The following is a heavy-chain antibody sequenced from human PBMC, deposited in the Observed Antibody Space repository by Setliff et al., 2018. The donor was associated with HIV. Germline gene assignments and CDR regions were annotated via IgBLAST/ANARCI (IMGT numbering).Heavy chain of an antibody. D-gene: IGHD6-13*01. CDR1: GDSINSGNYY. V-gene: IGHV4-31*03. J-gene: IGHJ1*01. CDR2: IYYSGST. Sequence: SETLSLTCTVSGDSINSGNYYWSWIRQHPGKGLEWIGYIYYSGSTYYSPSLKSRVTISEDTSKNQFSLEMRSVTAADTAVYYCARGRWDMAAAGTTEYFQYWGQGTLVTVSS. CDR3: ARGRWDMAAAGTTEYFQY.